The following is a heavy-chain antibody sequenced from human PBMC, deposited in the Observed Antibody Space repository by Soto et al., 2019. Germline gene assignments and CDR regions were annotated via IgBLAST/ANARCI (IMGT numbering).Heavy chain of an antibody. Sequence: QVQLQESGPGLVKPSQTLSLACSVSGAIDTSGENYWSWVRQPPGKRLEWLGYIYDSGATSYTPALQSRVTFSLDRPNNQVALKLRSVTAADTAVYFCVRELAQGYTGNVWGHGTLVTVSS. V-gene: IGHV4-30-4*08. D-gene: IGHD5-18*01. J-gene: IGHJ3*01. CDR2: IYDSGAT. CDR1: GAIDTSGENY. CDR3: VRELAQGYTGNV.